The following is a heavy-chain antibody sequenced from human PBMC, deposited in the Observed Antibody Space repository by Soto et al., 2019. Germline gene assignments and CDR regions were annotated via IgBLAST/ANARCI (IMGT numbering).Heavy chain of an antibody. J-gene: IGHJ6*02. D-gene: IGHD6-13*01. CDR2: IIPIFGTA. CDR1: GGTFSSYA. V-gene: IGHV1-69*06. CDR3: ATGGYSSSWYVRSYYYYGMDV. Sequence: SVKVSCKASGGTFSSYAISWVRQALGQGLEWMGGIIPIFGTANYAQKFQGRVTITADKSTSTAYMELSSLRSEDTAVYYCATGGYSSSWYVRSYYYYGMDVWGQGTTVTVSS.